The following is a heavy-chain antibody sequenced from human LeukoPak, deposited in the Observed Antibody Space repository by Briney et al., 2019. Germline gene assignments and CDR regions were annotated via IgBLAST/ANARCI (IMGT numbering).Heavy chain of an antibody. J-gene: IGHJ4*02. V-gene: IGHV1-69*05. D-gene: IGHD3-10*01. CDR3: VRSSSLVRGVIILTSNHHGIH. Sequence: SVNVSCKASGGTFSNYAISWVRQAPGQGLELMGGIIPIFGTTNYAQKFQGRVTITTDESTSTAYMELSSLRSEDTAVYYCVRSSSLVRGVIILTSNHHGIHWGQGTLVTVTS. CDR2: IIPIFGTT. CDR1: GGTFSNYA.